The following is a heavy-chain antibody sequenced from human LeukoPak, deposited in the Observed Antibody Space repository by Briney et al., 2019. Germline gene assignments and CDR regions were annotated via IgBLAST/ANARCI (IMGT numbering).Heavy chain of an antibody. CDR1: GGSVSGYY. Sequence: SETLSLTCVVYGGSVSGYYRSWIRQPPGKGLEWIGEINHSGSTNYNPSLKSRVTISVDTSKNQFSLKLSSVTAADTAVYYCARRRLGSSWYGSDFQHWGQGTLVTVSS. V-gene: IGHV4-34*01. D-gene: IGHD6-13*01. J-gene: IGHJ1*01. CDR3: ARRRLGSSWYGSDFQH. CDR2: INHSGST.